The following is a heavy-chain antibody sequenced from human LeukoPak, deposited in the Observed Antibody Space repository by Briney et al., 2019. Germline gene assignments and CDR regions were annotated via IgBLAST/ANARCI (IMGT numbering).Heavy chain of an antibody. V-gene: IGHV1-8*01. D-gene: IGHD3-3*01. Sequence: ASVTVSCKASGYTFTSYDSSWVRQATGQGLEWMGWMNPNSDNTGYAQKFQGRVTMTRNTSIRTAYMELSSLRSEDTAVYYCARVGRGSGYYLDYWGQGTLVTVSS. CDR2: MNPNSDNT. CDR3: ARVGRGSGYYLDY. CDR1: GYTFTSYD. J-gene: IGHJ4*02.